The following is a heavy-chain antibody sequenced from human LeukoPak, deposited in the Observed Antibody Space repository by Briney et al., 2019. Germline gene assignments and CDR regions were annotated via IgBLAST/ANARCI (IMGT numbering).Heavy chain of an antibody. Sequence: ASVTVSCKASGYTFSNYYIHWVRQAPGQGGEWMGVNNPSGGRTTYAHKFQVSVTMTRATSTTTAYMDLSSLRSDDTAVYYCSRELGGSYFDYWGQGTLVTVSS. D-gene: IGHD1-26*01. CDR2: NNPSGGRT. CDR1: GYTFSNYY. V-gene: IGHV1-46*01. CDR3: SRELGGSYFDY. J-gene: IGHJ4*02.